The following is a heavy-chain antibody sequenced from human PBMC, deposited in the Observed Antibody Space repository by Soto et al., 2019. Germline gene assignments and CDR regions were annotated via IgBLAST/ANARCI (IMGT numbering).Heavy chain of an antibody. CDR2: ISPRSAYI. J-gene: IGHJ4*02. CDR3: APLIKTYYDDSSGYSQDY. D-gene: IGHD3-22*01. V-gene: IGHV3-21*01. CDR1: IFKFSDYS. Sequence: GGSLRLSCAASIFKFSDYSMNCVRQAPGKGLEWVSSISPRSAYIHYADAVKGRFIISRDDGKNALILQMTSLREEDTAVYYCAPLIKTYYDDSSGYSQDYWGQGSLITVSS.